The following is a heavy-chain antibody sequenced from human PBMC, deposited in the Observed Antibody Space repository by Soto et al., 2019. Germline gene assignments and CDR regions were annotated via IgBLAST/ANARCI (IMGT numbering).Heavy chain of an antibody. V-gene: IGHV1-46*01. CDR2: INPSGGST. J-gene: IGHJ5*02. CDR3: ARAYCSGGSCYSENNWFDP. D-gene: IGHD2-15*01. Sequence: ASVKVSCKASGYTFTSYYMHWVRQAPGQGLEWMGIINPSGGSTSYAQKFQGRVTMTRDTSTSTAYMELSSLRSEDTAVYYCARAYCSGGSCYSENNWFDPWGQGTLVTVSS. CDR1: GYTFTSYY.